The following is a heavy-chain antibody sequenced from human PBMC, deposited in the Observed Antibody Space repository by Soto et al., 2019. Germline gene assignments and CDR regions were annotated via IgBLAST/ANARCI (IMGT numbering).Heavy chain of an antibody. V-gene: IGHV1-69*04. J-gene: IGHJ6*02. CDR2: IIPILGIA. Sequence: ASVKVSCKASGGTFSSYTISWVRQAPGQGLEWMGRIIPILGIANYAQKFQGRVTITADKSTSTAYMELSSLRSEDTAVYYCAREAAVFSYGMDVWGQGTTVTVSS. CDR1: GGTFSSYT. D-gene: IGHD2-15*01. CDR3: AREAAVFSYGMDV.